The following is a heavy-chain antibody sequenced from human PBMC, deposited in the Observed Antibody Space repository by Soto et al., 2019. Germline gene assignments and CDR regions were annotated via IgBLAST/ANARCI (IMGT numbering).Heavy chain of an antibody. CDR3: ARIYSSGWPPVIDY. Sequence: SETLSLTCTVSGGSISSGSYYWGWIRQPPGKGLEWIGSIYYSGSTYYNPSLKSRVTISVDTSKNQFSLKLSSVTAADTAVYYCARIYSSGWPPVIDYWGQGTLVTVSS. CDR1: GGSISSGSYY. CDR2: IYYSGST. D-gene: IGHD6-19*01. V-gene: IGHV4-39*01. J-gene: IGHJ4*02.